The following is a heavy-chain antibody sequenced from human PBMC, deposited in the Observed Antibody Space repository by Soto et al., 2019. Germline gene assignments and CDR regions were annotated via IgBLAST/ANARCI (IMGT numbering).Heavy chain of an antibody. CDR3: SRVRFGEWGYAMDV. V-gene: IGHV3-11*01. J-gene: IGHJ6*02. D-gene: IGHD3-10*01. CDR1: GLTGSDSY. CDR2: ISSTGSSI. Sequence: VQLVESGGGLVKHGGSLRLSCAASGLTGSDSYLNWIRHAPGKGLEWLAYISSTGSSIFYAGSVKGRFTISRDNAKNSLYLQMNSLRAEDTAMYYCSRVRFGEWGYAMDVWGQGTTVTVSS.